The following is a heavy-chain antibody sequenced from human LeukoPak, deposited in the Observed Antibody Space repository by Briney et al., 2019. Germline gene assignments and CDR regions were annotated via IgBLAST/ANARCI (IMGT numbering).Heavy chain of an antibody. Sequence: PGGSLRLSCAASGFTFSSYSMNWVRQAPGKGLEWVSSISSSSSYIYYADSVKGRSTISRDNAKNSLYLQMNSLRAEDTAVYYCARHDYGDYVPDYWGQGTLVTVSS. V-gene: IGHV3-21*01. J-gene: IGHJ4*02. CDR1: GFTFSSYS. CDR3: ARHDYGDYVPDY. D-gene: IGHD4-17*01. CDR2: ISSSSSYI.